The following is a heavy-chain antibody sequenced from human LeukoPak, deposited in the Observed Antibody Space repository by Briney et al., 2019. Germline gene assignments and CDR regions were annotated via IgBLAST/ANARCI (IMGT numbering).Heavy chain of an antibody. D-gene: IGHD1-26*01. V-gene: IGHV3-23*01. CDR3: AKNRLGGTQFDD. CDR2: ISGSGADT. CDR1: RFTFSTYA. J-gene: IGHJ4*02. Sequence: GGSLRLSCAASRFTFSTYAMSWVRQAPGKGLEWVSTISGSGADTYYADSVKGRFTISRDNSRNTLYLQLSTLTAEDTAVYYCAKNRLGGTQFDDWGQGTLVTVFS.